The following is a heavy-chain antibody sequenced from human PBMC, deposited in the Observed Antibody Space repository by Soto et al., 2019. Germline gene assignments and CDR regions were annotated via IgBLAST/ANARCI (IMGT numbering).Heavy chain of an antibody. J-gene: IGHJ3*02. CDR2: IYTSGST. CDR1: GGSISSYY. Sequence: SETLSLTCTVSGGSISSYYWSWIRQPAGKGLEWIGRIYTSGSTNYNPSLKSRVTMSVDTSKNQFSLKLSPVTAADTAVYYCATKLWWRAGDAFDIWGQGTMVTVSS. CDR3: ATKLWWRAGDAFDI. V-gene: IGHV4-4*07. D-gene: IGHD2-21*01.